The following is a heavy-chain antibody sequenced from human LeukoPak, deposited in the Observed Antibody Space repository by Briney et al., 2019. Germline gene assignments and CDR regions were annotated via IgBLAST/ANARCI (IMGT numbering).Heavy chain of an antibody. CDR2: INSDGSST. D-gene: IGHD3-22*01. CDR1: GFTFSSYW. V-gene: IGHV3-74*01. CDR3: ARQYYYDSGVY. Sequence: PGGSLRLSCAASGFTFSSYWMHWVRQAPGKGLVWVSRINSDGSSTSYADSVKGRSTISRDNAKNTLYLQMNSLRAEDAAVYYCARQYYYDSGVYWGQGTLVTVSS. J-gene: IGHJ4*02.